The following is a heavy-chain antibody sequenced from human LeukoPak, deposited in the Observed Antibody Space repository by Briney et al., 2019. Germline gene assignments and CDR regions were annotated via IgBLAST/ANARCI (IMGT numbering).Heavy chain of an antibody. D-gene: IGHD2-2*01. CDR3: AKESQLSGYFDY. CDR1: GFTFSSYS. CDR2: ISSSSSYI. V-gene: IGHV3-21*01. Sequence: GGSLSLSCTASGFTFSSYSMNWVRQAPGKGLEWVSSISSSSSYIYYADSVKGRFTISRDNSKNTLYLQMNSLRAEDTAVYYCAKESQLSGYFDYWGQGTLVTVSS. J-gene: IGHJ4*02.